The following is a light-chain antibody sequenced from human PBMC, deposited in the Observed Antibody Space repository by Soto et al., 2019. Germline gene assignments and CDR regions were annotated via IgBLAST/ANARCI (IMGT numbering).Light chain of an antibody. CDR2: GVT. V-gene: IGLV2-8*01. CDR3: YSYAGRNIWV. CDR1: GSDIGAYNF. J-gene: IGLJ3*02. Sequence: QSVLAQPPSASGSPGQSVTISCTGSGSDIGAYNFVSWYQQHPGKAPKLMIFGVTERPSGVPDRFSGSKSGNTASLTVSGLQADDEAVYYCYSYAGRNIWVFGGGTKVIVL.